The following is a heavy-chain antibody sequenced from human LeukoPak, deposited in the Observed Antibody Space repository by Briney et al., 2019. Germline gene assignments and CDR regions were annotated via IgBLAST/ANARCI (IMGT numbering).Heavy chain of an antibody. V-gene: IGHV3-23*01. CDR1: GFTFGSHA. CDR3: GKTTVGYSSGQKPAWPVDY. J-gene: IGHJ4*02. Sequence: GGSLRLSCEASGFTFGSHAMYWVRQAPGKGLEWVAGIFGSGGSPHYADSVKGRFTISRDNSGNTVYLQINSLRADDTAVYYCGKTTVGYSSGQKPAWPVDYWGQGTLVTVSS. CDR2: IFGSGGSP. D-gene: IGHD5-18*01.